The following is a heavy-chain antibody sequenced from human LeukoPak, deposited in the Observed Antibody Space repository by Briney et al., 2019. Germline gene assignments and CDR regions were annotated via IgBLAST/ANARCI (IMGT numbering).Heavy chain of an antibody. V-gene: IGHV3-48*04. CDR1: GFTFSSYS. CDR3: TRERIAVAGTRRFDYFDY. Sequence: GGSLRLSCAASGFTFSSYSMNWVRQAPGKGLEWVSYISSSSSTIYYADSVKGRFTISRDNARNSLYLQMNSLRAEDTAVYYCTRERIAVAGTRRFDYFDYWGQGTLVTVSS. CDR2: ISSSSSTI. D-gene: IGHD6-19*01. J-gene: IGHJ4*02.